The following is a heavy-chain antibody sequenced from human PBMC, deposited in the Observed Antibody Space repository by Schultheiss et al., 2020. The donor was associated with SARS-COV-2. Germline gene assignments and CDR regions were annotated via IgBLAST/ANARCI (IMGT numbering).Heavy chain of an antibody. V-gene: IGHV1-18*01. J-gene: IGHJ4*02. CDR1: GYTFTSYA. Sequence: ASVKVSCKASGYTFTSYAMHWVRQAPGQGLEWMGWINPNSGGTNYAQKLQGRVTMTTDTSTSTAYMELRSLRSDDTAVYYCARDVVVPAAIPWVLGRENLSFDYWGQGTLVTVSS. CDR2: INPNSGGT. D-gene: IGHD2-2*02. CDR3: ARDVVVPAAIPWVLGRENLSFDY.